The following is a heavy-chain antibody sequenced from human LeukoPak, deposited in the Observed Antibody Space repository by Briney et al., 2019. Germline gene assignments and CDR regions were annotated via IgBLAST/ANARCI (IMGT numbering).Heavy chain of an antibody. Sequence: ASVKVSCKASGYTFTGYYMHWVRQAPGQGLEWMGWINPNSGGTNYTQKFQGRVTMTRDTSISTAYMELRSLRSDDTAVYYCARVSLTMVRGDPIDYWGQGTLVTVSS. CDR2: INPNSGGT. V-gene: IGHV1-2*02. CDR3: ARVSLTMVRGDPIDY. CDR1: GYTFTGYY. J-gene: IGHJ4*02. D-gene: IGHD3-10*01.